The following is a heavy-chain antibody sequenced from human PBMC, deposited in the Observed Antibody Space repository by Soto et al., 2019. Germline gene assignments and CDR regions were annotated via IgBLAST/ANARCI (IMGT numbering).Heavy chain of an antibody. J-gene: IGHJ4*02. CDR2: INSDGSST. V-gene: IGHV3-74*01. D-gene: IGHD6-13*01. CDR1: GFTFSSYW. CDR3: ARARTRQQLVSWLDY. Sequence: TGGSLRLSCAASGFTFSSYWMHWVRQAPGKGLVWVSRINSDGSSTSYADSVKGRFTISRDNSKNTLYLQMNSLRAGDTAVYYCARARTRQQLVSWLDYWGQGTLVTVSS.